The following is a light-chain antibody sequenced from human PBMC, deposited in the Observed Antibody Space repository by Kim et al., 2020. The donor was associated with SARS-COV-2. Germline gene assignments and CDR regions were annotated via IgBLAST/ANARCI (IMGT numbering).Light chain of an antibody. CDR3: QKYVSSSWT. J-gene: IGKJ1*01. CDR2: GAS. Sequence: SPGERATQSCKASQRLTTKYLAWYQQKPGKTPTLDIYGASRRATNIPDRFSGSGSGTDFTLTISRLEPEDFAVYFCQKYVSSSWTFGKGTKVDIK. V-gene: IGKV3-20*01. CDR1: QRLTTKY.